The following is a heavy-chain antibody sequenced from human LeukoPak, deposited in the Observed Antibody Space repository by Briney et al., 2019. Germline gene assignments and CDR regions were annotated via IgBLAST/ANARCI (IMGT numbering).Heavy chain of an antibody. V-gene: IGHV3-53*01. CDR2: IYSGGST. CDR1: GFTVSSNY. D-gene: IGHD5-18*01. J-gene: IGHJ4*02. CDR3: ARVSLGYGYLVDY. Sequence: GGSLRLSCAASGFTVSSNYMSWVRQAPGKGLEWVSVIYSGGSTYYADSVKGRFTISRDNSKNTLYLQMNSLRAEDTAVYYCARVSLGYGYLVDYWGQGTLVTVSS.